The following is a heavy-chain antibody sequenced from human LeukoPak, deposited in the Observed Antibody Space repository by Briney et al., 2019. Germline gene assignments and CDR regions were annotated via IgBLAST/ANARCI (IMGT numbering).Heavy chain of an antibody. CDR3: ASLDPPSEFGGDPFDI. CDR2: IYTSGST. J-gene: IGHJ3*02. D-gene: IGHD3-3*01. V-gene: IGHV4-4*07. Sequence: SETLSLTCTVSGGSISSYYWSWIRQPAGKGLEWIGRIYTSGSTNYNPSLKSRVTMSVDTPKNQFSLKLSSLTAADTAVDYCASLDPPSEFGGDPFDIWGQGTMVTVSS. CDR1: GGSISSYY.